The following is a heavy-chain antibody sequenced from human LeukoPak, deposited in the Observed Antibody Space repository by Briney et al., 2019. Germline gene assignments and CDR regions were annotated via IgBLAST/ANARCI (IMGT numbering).Heavy chain of an antibody. Sequence: ASVKVSCKVSGYTLTELSMHWVRQAPGKGLEWMGGFDPEDGETIYAQKFQARVTMTEDTSTDTAYMELSSLRFEDTAVYYCATAGIAAAGRINWFDPWGQGTLVTVSS. J-gene: IGHJ5*02. CDR1: GYTLTELS. V-gene: IGHV1-24*01. CDR2: FDPEDGET. CDR3: ATAGIAAAGRINWFDP. D-gene: IGHD6-13*01.